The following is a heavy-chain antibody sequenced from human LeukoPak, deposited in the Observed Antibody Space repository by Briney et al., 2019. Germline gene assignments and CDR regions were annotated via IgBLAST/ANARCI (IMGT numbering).Heavy chain of an antibody. J-gene: IGHJ5*02. CDR1: GFTFSSYS. V-gene: IGHV3-21*04. D-gene: IGHD6-13*01. CDR3: ARAYHSSWYLNWFDP. Sequence: AGGSLRLSCAASGFTFSSYSMNWVRQAPGKGLEWVSSISSSSSYIYYADSVKGRFTISRDNSKNTLYLQVNSLRAEDTAVYYCARAYHSSWYLNWFDPWGQGTLVTVSS. CDR2: ISSSSSYI.